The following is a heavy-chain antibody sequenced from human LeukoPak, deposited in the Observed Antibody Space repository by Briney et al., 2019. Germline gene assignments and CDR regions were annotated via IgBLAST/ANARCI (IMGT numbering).Heavy chain of an antibody. J-gene: IGHJ4*02. D-gene: IGHD3-22*01. CDR2: ISYDGSNK. V-gene: IGHV3-30*18. CDR3: AKVGSYHDFDY. CDR1: GFTFSSYA. Sequence: GGSLRLSCAASGFTFSSYAMHWVRQAPGKGLEWVALISYDGSNKYYADSVKGRFTVSRDNSKNTLFLQMDSLRAEDTAVYYCAKVGSYHDFDYWGQGTLVTVSS.